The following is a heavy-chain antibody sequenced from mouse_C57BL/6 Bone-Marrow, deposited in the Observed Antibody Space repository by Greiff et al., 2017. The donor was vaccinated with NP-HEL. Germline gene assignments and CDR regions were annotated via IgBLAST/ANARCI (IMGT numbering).Heavy chain of an antibody. CDR1: GFTFTDYY. CDR2: IRNKANGYTT. V-gene: IGHV7-3*01. Sequence: EVKVVESGGGLVQPGGSLSLSCAASGFTFTDYYMSWVRQPPGKALEWLGFIRNKANGYTTEYSASVKGRFTISRDNSQSILYLQMNALRAEDSATYYCARSLLGTVVAYYFDYWGQGTTLTVSS. D-gene: IGHD1-1*01. CDR3: ARSLLGTVVAYYFDY. J-gene: IGHJ2*01.